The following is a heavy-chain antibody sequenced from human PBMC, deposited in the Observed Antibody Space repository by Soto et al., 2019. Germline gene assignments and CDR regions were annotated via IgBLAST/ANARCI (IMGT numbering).Heavy chain of an antibody. D-gene: IGHD5-18*01. CDR1: GFTFSNYG. V-gene: IGHV3-33*06. CDR2: IWYDGGKK. J-gene: IGHJ3*02. Sequence: GGSLRLSCEASGFTFSNYGMHWVRQPPGKGLEWVAIIWYDGGKKDYVDSAKGRFTISRDNSKNTLYLQMNSLRAEDTAVYYCAKDFGYNYGYDAFDIWGQGTMVTVSS. CDR3: AKDFGYNYGYDAFDI.